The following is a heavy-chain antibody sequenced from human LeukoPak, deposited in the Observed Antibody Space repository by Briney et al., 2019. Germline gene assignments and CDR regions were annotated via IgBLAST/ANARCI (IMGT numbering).Heavy chain of an antibody. CDR2: IYYSGST. D-gene: IGHD4-23*01. Sequence: SGTLSLTCTVSGGSISSYYWSWIRQPPGKGLEWIGYIYYSGSTNYNPSLKSRVTISVDTSKNQFSLKLSSVTAADTAVYYCATLYGGNWVFDYWGQGTLVTVSS. CDR1: GGSISSYY. J-gene: IGHJ4*02. V-gene: IGHV4-59*08. CDR3: ATLYGGNWVFDY.